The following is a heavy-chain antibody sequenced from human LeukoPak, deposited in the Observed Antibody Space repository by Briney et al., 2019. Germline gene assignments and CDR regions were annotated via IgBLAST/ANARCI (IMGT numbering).Heavy chain of an antibody. CDR2: IYSGGST. J-gene: IGHJ4*02. Sequence: PGGSLRLSCAASGSTVSTYYVTWVRQAPGKGLECVSVIYSGGSTYYADSVKGRFTVSRDNSKNTLYLQMNSLRAEDTAMYYCARGLGYCTSTTCLLPFDYWGQGTLVTVSS. CDR3: ARGLGYCTSTTCLLPFDY. D-gene: IGHD2-2*01. V-gene: IGHV3-53*01. CDR1: GSTVSTYY.